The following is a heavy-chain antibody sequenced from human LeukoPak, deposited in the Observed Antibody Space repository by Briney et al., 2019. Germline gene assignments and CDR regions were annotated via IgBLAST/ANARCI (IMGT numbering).Heavy chain of an antibody. J-gene: IGHJ3*02. CDR2: IYYSGST. Sequence: SETLSLTCTVSGGSISSYYWSWIRQPPGKGLEWIGYIYYSGSTNYNPSLKSRVTISVDTSKNQFSLKLSSVTAADTAVYCCARSIAAAGIGDAFDIWGQGTMVTVSS. CDR3: ARSIAAAGIGDAFDI. V-gene: IGHV4-59*01. CDR1: GGSISSYY. D-gene: IGHD6-13*01.